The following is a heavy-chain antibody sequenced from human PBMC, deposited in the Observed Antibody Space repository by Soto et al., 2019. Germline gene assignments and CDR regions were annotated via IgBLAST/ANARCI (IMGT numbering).Heavy chain of an antibody. Sequence: ASVKVSCKVSGYTLTELSMHWVRQAPGKGLEWMGWIDAEDGNTNYAQKFQGRVTMTTDTSTSTAYMELRSLRSDDMAVYYCARLYYDFWSGYHDAFDIWGQGTMVTV. CDR3: ARLYYDFWSGYHDAFDI. V-gene: IGHV1-24*01. CDR1: GYTLTELS. CDR2: IDAEDGNT. J-gene: IGHJ3*02. D-gene: IGHD3-3*01.